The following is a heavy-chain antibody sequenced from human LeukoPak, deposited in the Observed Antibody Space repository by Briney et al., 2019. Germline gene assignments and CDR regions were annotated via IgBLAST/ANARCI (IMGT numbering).Heavy chain of an antibody. J-gene: IGHJ5*02. D-gene: IGHD3-10*01. V-gene: IGHV3-15*01. Sequence: GGSLRLSCAASGFTFSNAWMSWVRQAPGKGLEWVGRIKSKSDGETTDYAAPVKGRFTISRDDSKNTLYLQMNSLRAEDTAVYYCAKVLGVYGSGDNWFDPWGQGTLVTVSS. CDR3: AKVLGVYGSGDNWFDP. CDR1: GFTFSNAW. CDR2: IKSKSDGETT.